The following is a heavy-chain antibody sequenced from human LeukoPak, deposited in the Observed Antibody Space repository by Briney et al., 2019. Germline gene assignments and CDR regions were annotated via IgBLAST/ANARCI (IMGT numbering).Heavy chain of an antibody. J-gene: IGHJ3*02. Sequence: GGSLRLSCAASGFTFSSYAMSWVRQAPGKGLEWVSAISGSGGSTYYADSVKGRFTISRDNSKNTLYLQMNSLRAEDTAVYYCAKNFGLERRPHDAFDIWGQGTMVTVSS. CDR1: GFTFSSYA. V-gene: IGHV3-23*01. CDR3: AKNFGLERRPHDAFDI. D-gene: IGHD1-1*01. CDR2: ISGSGGST.